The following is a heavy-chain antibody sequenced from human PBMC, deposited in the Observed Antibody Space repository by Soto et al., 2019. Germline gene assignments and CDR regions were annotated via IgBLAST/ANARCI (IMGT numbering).Heavy chain of an antibody. J-gene: IGHJ4*02. D-gene: IGHD5-12*01. CDR2: MNPNTGDT. CDR1: GHTFIRYD. CDR3: ARGDGYIFDY. Sequence: QVQLVQSGAEVKKPGASVKVSCKASGHTFIRYDINWVRQATGQGLEWMGWMNPNTGDTGYAQKFQGRVTMTRNTAINTANLELSSLRSDDTAVYFSARGDGYIFDYWGQGTLVTVSS. V-gene: IGHV1-8*01.